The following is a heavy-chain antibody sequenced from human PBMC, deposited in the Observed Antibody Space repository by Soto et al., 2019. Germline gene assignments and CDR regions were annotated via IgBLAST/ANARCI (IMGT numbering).Heavy chain of an antibody. CDR1: GFTFSSYA. J-gene: IGHJ4*02. CDR3: AKDSSVINMIVLVTYFDY. D-gene: IGHD3-22*01. V-gene: IGHV3-23*01. Sequence: GGSLRLSCAASGFTFSSYAMSWVRQAPGKGLEWVSAISGSGSSTYYADSVKGRFTISRDNSKNTLYLQMNSLRAEDTDVYYCAKDSSVINMIVLVTYFDYWGQGTLVTVSS. CDR2: ISGSGSST.